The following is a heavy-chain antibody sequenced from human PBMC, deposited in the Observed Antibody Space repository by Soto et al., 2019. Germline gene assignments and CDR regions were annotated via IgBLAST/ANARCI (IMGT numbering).Heavy chain of an antibody. CDR1: GFTFNKYS. CDR2: ISSSSSTR. Sequence: EVQVVESGGGLVQPGGSLRLSCAASGFTFNKYSMNGVRQAPGKGLEWVSYISSSSSTRAYADSVKGRFTISRDNAKNSLYLQMNSLRAEDTAVYYCVRDRSGSGNWFDPWGQGTLVTVSS. J-gene: IGHJ5*02. D-gene: IGHD3-10*01. CDR3: VRDRSGSGNWFDP. V-gene: IGHV3-48*01.